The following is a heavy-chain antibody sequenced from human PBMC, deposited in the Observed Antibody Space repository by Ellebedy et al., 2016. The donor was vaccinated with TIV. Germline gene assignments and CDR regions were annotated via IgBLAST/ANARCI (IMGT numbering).Heavy chain of an antibody. CDR2: ISQSPGIT. Sequence: GESLKISCETSGFNFSTYGMNWVRQAPGKGLDWVSTISQSPGITYYARSVKGRFTVSRDNSKNTLSLQMNSLKPEDTAIYYCARDRSTYGAGDYWGQGTLVTVSS. J-gene: IGHJ4*02. V-gene: IGHV3-23*01. CDR3: ARDRSTYGAGDY. D-gene: IGHD4-17*01. CDR1: GFNFSTYG.